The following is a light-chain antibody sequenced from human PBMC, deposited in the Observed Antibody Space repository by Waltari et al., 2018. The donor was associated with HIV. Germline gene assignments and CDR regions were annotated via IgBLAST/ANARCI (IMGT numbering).Light chain of an antibody. V-gene: IGLV1-40*01. Sequence: QSVLTQPPSVSGAPGQRVTISCTGRSSNIGARYDVHWYQQLPGTAPKLLIFGNNNRPSGVPDRFSGSKSGTSASLAITGLQAEDEADYYCQSYDSSLSGWVFGGGTKLTVL. CDR2: GNN. CDR1: SSNIGARYD. CDR3: QSYDSSLSGWV. J-gene: IGLJ3*02.